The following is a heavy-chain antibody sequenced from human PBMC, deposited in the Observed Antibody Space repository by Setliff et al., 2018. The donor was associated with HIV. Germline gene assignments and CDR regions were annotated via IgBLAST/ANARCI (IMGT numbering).Heavy chain of an antibody. CDR1: GYTFTSYG. D-gene: IGHD2-15*01. J-gene: IGHJ5*02. CDR3: ARGSPYGGLHWFDP. Sequence: ASVKVSCKASGYTFTSYGITWVRQAPGQGLEWMAWISAYNGNTNHAQKYHDRVIMTIDTSTSTAYMELRSLRSDDTAVYYCARGSPYGGLHWFDPWGQGTLVTVSS. V-gene: IGHV1-18*01. CDR2: ISAYNGNT.